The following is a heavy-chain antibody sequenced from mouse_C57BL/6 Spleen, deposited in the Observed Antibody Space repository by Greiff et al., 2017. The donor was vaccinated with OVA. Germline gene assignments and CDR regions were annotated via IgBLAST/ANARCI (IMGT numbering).Heavy chain of an antibody. D-gene: IGHD2-4*01. CDR1: GYSITSGYY. J-gene: IGHJ2*01. CDR2: ISYDGSN. V-gene: IGHV3-6*01. CDR3: AREGDYGGGFDY. Sequence: VQLQQSGPGLVKPSQSLSLTCSVTGYSITSGYYWNWIRQFPGNKLEWMGYISYDGSNNYNPSLKNRIPTTRDTSENQFCLKLNSVTTEDTATYYCAREGDYGGGFDYWGQGTTLTVSS.